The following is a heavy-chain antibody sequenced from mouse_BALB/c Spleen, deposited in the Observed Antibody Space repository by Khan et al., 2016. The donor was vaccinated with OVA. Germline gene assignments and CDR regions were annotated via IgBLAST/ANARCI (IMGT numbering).Heavy chain of an antibody. D-gene: IGHD2-1*01. V-gene: IGHV9-3-1*01. CDR1: GYTFTNYG. J-gene: IGHJ3*01. CDR2: INTYTGEP. Sequence: QIQLVQSGPELKKPGETVKISCKASGYTFTNYGMNWVKQAPGKGLKWMGWINTYTGEPTYADDFKGRFAFSLETSASTAYLQINNLKNEDTATYFCARSNGNYWFAYWGQGPLVTVSA. CDR3: ARSNGNYWFAY.